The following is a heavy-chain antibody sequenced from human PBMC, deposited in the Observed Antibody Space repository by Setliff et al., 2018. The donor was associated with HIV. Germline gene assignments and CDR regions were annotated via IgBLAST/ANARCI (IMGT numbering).Heavy chain of an antibody. CDR1: GGSISSGSYY. CDR2: IYTSGST. J-gene: IGHJ6*02. V-gene: IGHV4-61*02. CDR3: ARSPYSSSWTGVYYYYGMDV. Sequence: PSETLSLTCTVSGGSISSGSYYWSWIRQPAGKGLEWIGRIYTSGSTNYNPSLKSRVTISVDTSKNQFSLKLSSVTAADTAVYYCARSPYSSSWTGVYYYYGMDVWGQGTTVTVSS. D-gene: IGHD6-13*01.